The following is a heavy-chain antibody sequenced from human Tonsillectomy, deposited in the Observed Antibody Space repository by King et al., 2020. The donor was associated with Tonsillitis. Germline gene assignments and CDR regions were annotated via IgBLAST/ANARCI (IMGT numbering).Heavy chain of an antibody. Sequence: VQLVQSGAEVKKPGESLKISCKGSGYSFTSYWIGWVRQMPGKGLEWMGIIYPGDSDTRYSPSFQGQVTISADKSISTAYLQWSSLKASDTAMYYCARGEGRYCSGGSCSLFDYWGQGTLVTVSS. D-gene: IGHD2-15*01. CDR2: IYPGDSDT. J-gene: IGHJ4*02. V-gene: IGHV5-51*01. CDR3: ARGEGRYCSGGSCSLFDY. CDR1: GYSFTSYW.